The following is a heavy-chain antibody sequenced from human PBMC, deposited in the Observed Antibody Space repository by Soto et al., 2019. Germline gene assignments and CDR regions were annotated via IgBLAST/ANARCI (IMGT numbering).Heavy chain of an antibody. Sequence: ASVKVSCKTSGYTFINYAISWVRQTPGQGLEWMWWVSPYNGIANYTQKLQGRVTMNTETSTATGHMELTSLRSDNTAMYYCARGVSLIMEAPAYWGQGTVVTVSS. CDR2: VSPYNGIA. D-gene: IGHD2-8*01. CDR3: ARGVSLIMEAPAY. CDR1: GYTFINYA. V-gene: IGHV1-18*04. J-gene: IGHJ4*02.